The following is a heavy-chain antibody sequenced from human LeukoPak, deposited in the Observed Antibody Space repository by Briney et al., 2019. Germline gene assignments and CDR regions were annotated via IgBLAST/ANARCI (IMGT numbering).Heavy chain of an antibody. CDR2: ISGGGPST. J-gene: IGHJ4*02. CDR3: AKSRVRGVSMA. Sequence: PGGSLRLSCVASGFTFSNYDMSWVRQAPGKGLEWVSLISGGGPSTYYTDSVKGRFTISRDNSKNTLYLQMNSLRAEDTAVYYCAKSRVRGVSMAWGQGTLVTVSS. CDR1: GFTFSNYD. V-gene: IGHV3-23*01. D-gene: IGHD3-10*01.